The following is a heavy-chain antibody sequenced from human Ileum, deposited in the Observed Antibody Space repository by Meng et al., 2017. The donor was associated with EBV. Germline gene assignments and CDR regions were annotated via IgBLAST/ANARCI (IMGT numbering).Heavy chain of an antibody. Sequence: RVVAGGRLVQPGGSLSLSCAASGFSFRSYVMHWVRQAPGKGLVWVSRISHDGSNTMYADSVKGRFTVSRDNAKNTLYVQMNNLRAEDTAVYYCTTDTRFRIDSWGQGTLVTVSS. CDR1: GFSFRSYV. CDR3: TTDTRFRIDS. D-gene: IGHD2-21*01. CDR2: ISHDGSNT. J-gene: IGHJ4*02. V-gene: IGHV3-74*03.